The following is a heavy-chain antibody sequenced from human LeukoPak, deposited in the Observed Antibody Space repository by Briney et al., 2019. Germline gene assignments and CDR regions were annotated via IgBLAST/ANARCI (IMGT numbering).Heavy chain of an antibody. Sequence: AISDSGGRTFYADSVKGRFTISRDNSKNTLYLQINSLRAEDTAVYYCAKDSYDTSIWGQGTLSPSPQ. D-gene: IGHD3-22*01. CDR3: AKDSYDTSI. J-gene: IGHJ4*02. V-gene: IGHV3-23*01. CDR2: ISDSGGRT.